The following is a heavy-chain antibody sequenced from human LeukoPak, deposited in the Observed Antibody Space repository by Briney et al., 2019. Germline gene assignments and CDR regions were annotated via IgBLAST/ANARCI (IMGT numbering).Heavy chain of an antibody. Sequence: ASVKVSCKVSGYTLTGYYMHWVRQAPGQGLEWMGWMNPNSGGTKYAQQFQGRVTMTRDTSISTAYTELIRLRTDDTATDYCARDKLGLGELSLYDQWGQGTVVTVFS. V-gene: IGHV1-2*02. CDR2: MNPNSGGT. CDR1: GYTLTGYY. J-gene: IGHJ5*02. D-gene: IGHD3-16*02. CDR3: ARDKLGLGELSLYDQ.